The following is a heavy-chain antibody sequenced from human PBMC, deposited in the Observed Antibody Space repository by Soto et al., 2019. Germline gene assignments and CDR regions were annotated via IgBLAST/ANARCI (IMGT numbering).Heavy chain of an antibody. D-gene: IGHD3-10*01. J-gene: IGHJ5*02. V-gene: IGHV4-39*01. CDR2: IYYSGST. CDR1: GGSISSSSYY. Sequence: QLQLQESGPGLVKPSETLSLTCTVSGGSISSSSYYWGWIRQPPGKGLEWIGSIYYSGSTYYNPSLKSRVTISVDTSKNQFSLKLSSVTAADTAVYYCAIRGSGYHHITDGELGPPGWFDPWGQGTLVTVSS. CDR3: AIRGSGYHHITDGELGPPGWFDP.